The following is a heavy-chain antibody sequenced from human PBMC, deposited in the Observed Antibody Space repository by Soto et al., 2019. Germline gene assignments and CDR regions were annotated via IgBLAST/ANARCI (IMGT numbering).Heavy chain of an antibody. D-gene: IGHD6-6*01. CDR2: IYSGGST. CDR3: ARPLISSSNEYYYYGMDV. V-gene: IGHV3-53*02. Sequence: EVQLVETGGGLIQPGGSLRLSCAASGFTVSSNYMSWVRQAPGKGLEWVSVIYSGGSTYYADSVKGRFTISRDNSKNTLYRQMNSLRAEDTAVYYCARPLISSSNEYYYYGMDVWGQGTTVTVAS. CDR1: GFTVSSNY. J-gene: IGHJ6*02.